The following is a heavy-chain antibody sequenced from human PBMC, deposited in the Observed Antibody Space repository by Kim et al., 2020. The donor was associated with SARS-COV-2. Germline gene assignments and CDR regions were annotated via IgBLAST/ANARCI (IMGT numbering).Heavy chain of an antibody. CDR2: IDRGDE. Sequence: QTLTLTCNFSGFSLTSGGLSVSWVRQPPGKPLEWLALIDRGDEYYKTSLRTRLTISKDTSKNQVVLAMTNMGPLDTGTYYCTRTGAPGFYYYAMDVWGQGTTVTVSS. V-gene: IGHV2-70*13. CDR1: GFSLTSGGLS. CDR3: TRTGAPGFYYYAMDV. D-gene: IGHD1-26*01. J-gene: IGHJ6*02.